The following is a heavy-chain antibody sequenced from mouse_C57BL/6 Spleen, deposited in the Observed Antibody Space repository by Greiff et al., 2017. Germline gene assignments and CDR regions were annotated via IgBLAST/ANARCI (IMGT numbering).Heavy chain of an antibody. CDR2: IYPGSGST. V-gene: IGHV1-55*01. CDR3: ARSYGYDGRDFDY. D-gene: IGHD2-2*01. Sequence: QVQLQQPGAELVKPGASVKMSCKASGYTFTSYWITWVKQRPGQGLEWIGDIYPGSGSTNYNEKFKSKATLTVDTSSSTAYMQLSSLTSEDSAVYYCARSYGYDGRDFDYWGQGTTLTVSS. J-gene: IGHJ2*01. CDR1: GYTFTSYW.